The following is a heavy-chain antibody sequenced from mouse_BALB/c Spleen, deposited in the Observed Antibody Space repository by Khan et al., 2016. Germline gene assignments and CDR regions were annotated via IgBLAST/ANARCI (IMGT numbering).Heavy chain of an antibody. CDR2: IAPGSGST. CDR3: AREGTVPLMDY. CDR1: GYTFTSYW. D-gene: IGHD1-1*01. J-gene: IGHJ4*01. V-gene: IGHV1S41*01. Sequence: DLVKPGASVKLSCKASGYTFTSYWIHWIKQRPGRGLEWIGRIAPGSGSTYYNEMFKGKATLTVDTSSSTAYIHLSSLSSEDSAVYFCAREGTVPLMDYWGQGTSVTVSS.